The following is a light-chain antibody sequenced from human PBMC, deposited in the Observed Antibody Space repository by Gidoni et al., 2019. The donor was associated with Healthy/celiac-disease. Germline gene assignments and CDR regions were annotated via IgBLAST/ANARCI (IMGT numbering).Light chain of an antibody. CDR2: ASS. CDR3: QQSYSTPRT. CDR1: QSISSY. Sequence: DIRKTLSTSSLSAAVGDRVTITSRASQSISSYLNWYQQKPGKAPKLQIYASSSLQSGVPSRFSGSGSGTDFTLTISSRQPEDFATYFCQQSYSTPRTFGQGTRLEIK. V-gene: IGKV1-39*01. J-gene: IGKJ2*01.